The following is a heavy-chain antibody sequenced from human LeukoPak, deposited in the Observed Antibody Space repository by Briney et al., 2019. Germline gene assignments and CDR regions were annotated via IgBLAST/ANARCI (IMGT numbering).Heavy chain of an antibody. CDR1: GGSISSYY. D-gene: IGHD1-26*01. CDR3: ARVVGSGSYCDY. J-gene: IGHJ4*02. CDR2: IYYSGST. Sequence: SETLSLTCTVSGGSISSYYWSWIRQPPGKGLEWIGSIYYSGSTYYNPSLKSRVTISVDTSKNQFSLKLSSVTAADTAVYYCARVVGSGSYCDYWGQGTLVTVSS. V-gene: IGHV4-59*12.